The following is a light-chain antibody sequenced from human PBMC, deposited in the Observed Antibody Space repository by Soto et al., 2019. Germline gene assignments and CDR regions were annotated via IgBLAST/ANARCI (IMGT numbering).Light chain of an antibody. V-gene: IGKV3-15*01. CDR2: AAS. J-gene: IGKJ5*01. CDR1: QSVSSN. CDR3: QQYNSWPPIT. Sequence: EIVLTQSPGTLSLSPGERATLSCRASQSVSSNYLAWYQQRPGQAPRLLIYAASTRATDVPARFSGGGSETEFTLTISSLQSEDFVVYYCQQYNSWPPITFGQGTRLEIK.